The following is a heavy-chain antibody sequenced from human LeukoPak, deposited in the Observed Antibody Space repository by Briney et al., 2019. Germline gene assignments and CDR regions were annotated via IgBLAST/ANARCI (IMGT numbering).Heavy chain of an antibody. Sequence: PGRSLRLSCAASGFTFSSYGMHWVRQAPGKGLEWVAVIWYDGSNKYYADSVKGRSTISRDNSKNTLYLQMNSLRAEDTAVYYCARSYSSGWVGLSDYWGQGTLVTVSS. CDR1: GFTFSSYG. D-gene: IGHD6-19*01. V-gene: IGHV3-33*01. CDR2: IWYDGSNK. CDR3: ARSYSSGWVGLSDY. J-gene: IGHJ4*02.